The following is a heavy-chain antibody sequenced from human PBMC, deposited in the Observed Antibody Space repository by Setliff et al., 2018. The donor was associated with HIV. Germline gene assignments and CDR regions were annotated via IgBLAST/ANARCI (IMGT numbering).Heavy chain of an antibody. V-gene: IGHV4-39*01. D-gene: IGHD2-15*01. CDR1: GASISGSDYY. CDR2: IYYSGSA. CDR3: VRVGGGSWLGIHYYYYMDV. Sequence: LSLTCSVFGASISGSDYYWGWIRQLPEKGLEWIGSIYYSGSAYHNPSLKSRVAMSVDTAKKQFSLKLTSLTGADTAVYYCVRVGGGSWLGIHYYYYMDVWGKGITVTVSS. J-gene: IGHJ6*03.